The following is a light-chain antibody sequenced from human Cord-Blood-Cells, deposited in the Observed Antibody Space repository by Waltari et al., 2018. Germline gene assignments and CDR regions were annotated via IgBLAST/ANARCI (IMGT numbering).Light chain of an antibody. J-gene: IGLJ3*02. CDR3: CVVSGSMAWV. CDR1: SLDAGRYNL. Sequence: ALTQPAYVSGSPAQSFTIHCTATSLDAGRYNLVSWYQQHPGKAPKRTSYEGSKRASGVANGVLGSKSGNTAHLGISEVQGEDGADDCGCVVSGSMAWVLGGGSKLAVL. V-gene: IGLV2-23*01. CDR2: EGS.